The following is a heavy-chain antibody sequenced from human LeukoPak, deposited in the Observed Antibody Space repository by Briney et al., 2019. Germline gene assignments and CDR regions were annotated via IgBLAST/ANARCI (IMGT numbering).Heavy chain of an antibody. CDR2: INWNGDNI. CDR1: EFTFDDYG. CDR3: AREVLLIDYSYYSYMDV. J-gene: IGHJ6*03. V-gene: IGHV3-20*04. D-gene: IGHD2-8*01. Sequence: GGSLRLSCAAAEFTFDDYGMSWVRHAPGKGLEWGSGINWNGDNITYADSVKGRFTIYREKAKNSLYLQMNSLRAEDTALYCCAREVLLIDYSYYSYMDVWGKGTTVTVSS.